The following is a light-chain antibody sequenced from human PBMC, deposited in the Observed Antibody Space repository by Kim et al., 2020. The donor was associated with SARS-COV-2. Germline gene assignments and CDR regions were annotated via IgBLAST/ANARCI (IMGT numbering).Light chain of an antibody. V-gene: IGKV1-5*01. CDR1: QSISSW. CDR3: QQYNSYCT. CDR2: DAS. J-gene: IGKJ2*02. Sequence: SEAVGNRVTITCRASQSISSWLAWYQQKPGKAPKLLIYDASSLESGVPSRFSGSGSGTEFTLTISSLQPDDFATYYCQQYNSYCTFGQGTKLEI.